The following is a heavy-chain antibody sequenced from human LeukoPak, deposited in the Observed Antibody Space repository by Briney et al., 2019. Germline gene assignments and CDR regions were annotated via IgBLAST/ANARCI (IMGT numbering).Heavy chain of an antibody. J-gene: IGHJ5*02. CDR1: GYTXIDFY. CDR2: INPKNGGT. Sequence: GASVKVSCKASGYTXIDFYMHGVRQAPGQGLEWMGWINPKNGGTNYAQKFQGRVTMTRDTSISTAYMELSRLRSDDTAAYYCARVSSTTYGDWFDPWGRGTLVTVSS. D-gene: IGHD2/OR15-2a*01. V-gene: IGHV1-2*02. CDR3: ARVSSTTYGDWFDP.